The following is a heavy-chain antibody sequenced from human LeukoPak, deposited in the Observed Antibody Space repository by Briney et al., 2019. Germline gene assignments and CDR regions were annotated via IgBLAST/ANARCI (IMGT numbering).Heavy chain of an antibody. D-gene: IGHD6-13*01. CDR2: IYYSGST. V-gene: IGHV4-59*01. CDR3: ARSRGYFDY. Sequence: SETLSLTCTVSGGSISSYYWSWIRQPPGKGPEWIGYIYYSGSTNYNPSLKSRVTISVDTSKNQFSLKLSSVTAADTALYYCARSRGYFDYWGQGTLVTVSS. J-gene: IGHJ4*02. CDR1: GGSISSYY.